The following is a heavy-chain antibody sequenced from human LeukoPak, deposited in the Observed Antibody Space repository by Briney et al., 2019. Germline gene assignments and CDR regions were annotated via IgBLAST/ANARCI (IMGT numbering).Heavy chain of an antibody. CDR3: AKVTYGSGTYGAFDL. V-gene: IGHV3-48*03. CDR2: ISSSGSTI. CDR1: GFTFSSYE. D-gene: IGHD3-10*01. J-gene: IGHJ4*02. Sequence: SGGSLRLSCAASGFTFSSYEMNWVRQAPGKGLEWVSYISSSGSTIYYANSVKGRFTISRDNSKNTLYLQMNSLRAEDTAIYYCAKVTYGSGTYGAFDLWGQGTLVTVSS.